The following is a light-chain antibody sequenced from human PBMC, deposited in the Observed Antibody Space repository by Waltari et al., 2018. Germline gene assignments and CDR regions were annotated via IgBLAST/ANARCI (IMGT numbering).Light chain of an antibody. J-gene: IGLJ2*01. CDR3: SSYSTSSSLIL. Sequence: QSALSQPASASVFPGQSLTISCTPASSAVGVSAYVSWYQQHQGKATKRIIRDVNNRPSGVSNRFSGSKSGNTASLTISGLQAEDEADDYCSSYSTSSSLILFGEGTKVTVL. CDR1: SSAVGVSAY. V-gene: IGLV2-14*03. CDR2: DVN.